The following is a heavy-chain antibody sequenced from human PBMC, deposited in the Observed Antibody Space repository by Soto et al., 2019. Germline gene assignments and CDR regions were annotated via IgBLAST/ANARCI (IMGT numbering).Heavy chain of an antibody. CDR3: ATGVIWIGYFTVDS. D-gene: IGHD3-3*01. Sequence: ASVKVSCKASGGSFGNSAINWVRQTPGQGLEWLVGFIPVYRTLNYAQKFQGRVTITADESTGTAYMTLSSLASDDTAVYYCATGVIWIGYFTVDSWGQGTGVTVSS. CDR1: GGSFGNSA. J-gene: IGHJ4*02. V-gene: IGHV1-69*13. CDR2: FIPVYRTL.